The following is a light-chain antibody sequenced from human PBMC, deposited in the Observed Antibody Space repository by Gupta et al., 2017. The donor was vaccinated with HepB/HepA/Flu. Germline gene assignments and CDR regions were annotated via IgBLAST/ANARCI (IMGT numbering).Light chain of an antibody. V-gene: IGKV3-20*01. CDR2: GVS. J-gene: IGKJ1*01. Sequence: EIVLTQSPATLSFSPGERVALSCRASQSVRGTYLGWYQQKPGQAPRLLIYGVSSRATGIPDRFSGSGSGTDFTLTISRLEPEDFAVYYCQQYGTSPRTFGQGTKVEIK. CDR1: QSVRGTY. CDR3: QQYGTSPRT.